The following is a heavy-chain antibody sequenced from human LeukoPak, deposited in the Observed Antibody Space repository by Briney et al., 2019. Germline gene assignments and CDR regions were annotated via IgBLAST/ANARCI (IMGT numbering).Heavy chain of an antibody. J-gene: IGHJ4*02. CDR3: AKDGRSYYYDSSGFGPLDY. V-gene: IGHV3-23*01. Sequence: GGSLRLSCAASGFTFSSYAMSWVRQAPGKGLEWVSAISGSGGSTYYADSVKGRFTISRDNSKNTLYLQMNSLRAEDTAVYYCAKDGRSYYYDSSGFGPLDYWGQGTLVTVSS. CDR2: ISGSGGST. CDR1: GFTFSSYA. D-gene: IGHD3-22*01.